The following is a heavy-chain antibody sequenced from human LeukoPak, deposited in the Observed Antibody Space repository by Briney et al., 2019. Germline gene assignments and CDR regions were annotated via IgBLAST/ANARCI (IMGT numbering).Heavy chain of an antibody. CDR2: INWNGGST. D-gene: IGHD3-9*01. CDR1: GFTVSSNY. J-gene: IGHJ4*02. Sequence: GGSLRLSCVASGFTVSSNYMTWVRQAPRRGLEWVSGINWNGGSTGYADSVKGRFTISRDNAKNSLYLQMNSLRAEDTALYYCARTPDYDILTGYYRYWGQGTLVTVSS. CDR3: ARTPDYDILTGYYRY. V-gene: IGHV3-20*04.